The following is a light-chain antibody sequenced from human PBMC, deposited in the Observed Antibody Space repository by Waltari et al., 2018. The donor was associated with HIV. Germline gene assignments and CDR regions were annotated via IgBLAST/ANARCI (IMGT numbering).Light chain of an antibody. Sequence: AIRMTQSPSSFSASTGDRVPITCRASQGSSSYLAWYQQKPGKAPKLLIYAASTLQSGVPSRFSGSGSGTDFTLTISCLQSEDFATYYCQQYYSYPPTFGQGTKLEIK. CDR3: QQYYSYPPT. CDR1: QGSSSY. V-gene: IGKV1-8*01. CDR2: AAS. J-gene: IGKJ2*01.